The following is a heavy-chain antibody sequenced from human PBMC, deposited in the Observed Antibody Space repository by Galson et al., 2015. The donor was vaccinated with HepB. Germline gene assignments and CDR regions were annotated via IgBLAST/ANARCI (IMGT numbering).Heavy chain of an antibody. V-gene: IGHV3-30-3*01. J-gene: IGHJ1*01. Sequence: SLRLSCAASGFTFNTFAMHWVRQAPGKGLEWVAIVSYDGDNKKYAGSVKGRFTISRDNSKNTLYLHMNSLRPDDTATYYCAREWEGYDGSRDAEYFQHWGQGTPVIVSS. D-gene: IGHD1-26*01. CDR1: GFTFNTFA. CDR3: AREWEGYDGSRDAEYFQH. CDR2: VSYDGDNK.